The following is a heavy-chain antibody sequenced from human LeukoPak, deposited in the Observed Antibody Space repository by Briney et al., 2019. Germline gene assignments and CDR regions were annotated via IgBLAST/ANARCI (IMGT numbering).Heavy chain of an antibody. CDR1: GGSISNKY. J-gene: IGHJ6*03. D-gene: IGHD1-1*01. CDR2: IYYSGST. CDR3: ARGRVSSSTWYSTYYYYFYMDV. Sequence: PSETLSLTCTVSGGSISNKYWSRIRQPPGKGLEWIGYIYYSGSTNFNPSLNGRVSISRDTTNNLFSLRLRSVTAADTAVYFCARGRVSSSTWYSTYYYYFYMDVWGKGTTVTVSS. V-gene: IGHV4-59*01.